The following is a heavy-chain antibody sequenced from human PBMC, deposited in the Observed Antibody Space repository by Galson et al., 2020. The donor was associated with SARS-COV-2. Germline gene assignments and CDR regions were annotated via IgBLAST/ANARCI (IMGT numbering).Heavy chain of an antibody. V-gene: IGHV4-38-2*01. Sequence: PSETLSLTCEVSGHSISSGNFWDWIRQPPGKGLEWIGSIFHSGSIYYNSSLKSRVTISIDTSKNQFSLKLSSVTAADTAVYYCARSHSSRWLQFDGLDMWGQGTMVTVSS. CDR3: ARSHSSRWLQFDGLDM. CDR2: IFHSGSI. J-gene: IGHJ3*02. CDR1: GHSISSGNF. D-gene: IGHD4-4*01.